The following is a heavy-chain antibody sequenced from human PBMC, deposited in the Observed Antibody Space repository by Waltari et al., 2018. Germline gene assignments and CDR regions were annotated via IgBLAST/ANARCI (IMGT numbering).Heavy chain of an antibody. V-gene: IGHV3-33*01. CDR1: GFTFSSYG. D-gene: IGHD5-18*01. CDR2: IWYDGSNK. CDR3: ARETTVDTAMDY. Sequence: QVQLVESGGGVVQHGRSLRLSCAASGFTFSSYGLHWVRQAPGKGLEWVAVIWYDGSNKYYADSVKGRFTISRDNSKNTLYLQMNSLRAEDTAVYYCARETTVDTAMDYWGQGTLVTVSS. J-gene: IGHJ4*02.